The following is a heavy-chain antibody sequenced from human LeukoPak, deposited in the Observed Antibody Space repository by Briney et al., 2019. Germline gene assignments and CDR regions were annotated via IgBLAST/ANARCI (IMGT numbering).Heavy chain of an antibody. CDR1: GFSLSTNGVG. CDR2: IYWDDDK. D-gene: IGHD3-10*01. CDR3: ARLPRGVTNFDY. Sequence: SGPTLVNPTQTLTLTCTFSGFSLSTNGVGVGWIRQPPGKALDWLALIYWDDDKRYSPSLRSRLTITKDTSKNQVVLTMTNMDPVDTATYYCARLPRGVTNFDYWGQGTLVTVSS. V-gene: IGHV2-5*02. J-gene: IGHJ4*02.